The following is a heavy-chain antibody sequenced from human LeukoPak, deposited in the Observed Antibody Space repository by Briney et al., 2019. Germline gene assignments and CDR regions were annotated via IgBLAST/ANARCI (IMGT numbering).Heavy chain of an antibody. CDR3: ARKLPGTYHGYDF. CDR2: ISSSGGST. D-gene: IGHD3-10*01. CDR1: GFTFSSYA. Sequence: GGSLRLSCAASGFTFSSYAMHWVRQAPGKGLEYVSAISSSGGSTYYANSVKGRFTISRDNSKNVLYLQMGSLRGEDMAVYYCARKLPGTYHGYDFRGQGTLVTVSS. V-gene: IGHV3-64*01. J-gene: IGHJ4*02.